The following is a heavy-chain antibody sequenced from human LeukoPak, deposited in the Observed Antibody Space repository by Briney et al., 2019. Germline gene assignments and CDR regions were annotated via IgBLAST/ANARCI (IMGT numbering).Heavy chain of an antibody. CDR2: ISWNSGSI. J-gene: IGHJ4*02. V-gene: IGHV3-9*01. CDR3: AKDGSVFELLEYWLFDY. CDR1: GFTFDDYA. Sequence: TGGSLRLSCAASGFTFDDYAMHWVRQAPGKGLEWVSGISWNSGSIGYADSVKGRFTISRDNSKNTLYLQMNSLRAEDTAVYYCAKDGSVFELLEYWLFDYWGQGTLVTVSS. D-gene: IGHD1-26*01.